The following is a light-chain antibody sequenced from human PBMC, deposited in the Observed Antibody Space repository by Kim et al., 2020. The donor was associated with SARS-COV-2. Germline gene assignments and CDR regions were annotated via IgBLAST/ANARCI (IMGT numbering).Light chain of an antibody. V-gene: IGKV3-20*01. J-gene: IGKJ5*01. CDR1: QSLTSSY. CDR3: QQYGSSPPFT. Sequence: EMVLTQSPGTLSLSPGDRAALSCRASQSLTSSYLAWYQQKPGQAPRLLISGASTRATGIPDRFSGSGSGTDFTLTISRLEPEDFAVYYCQQYGSSPPFTFGQGTRLEIK. CDR2: GAS.